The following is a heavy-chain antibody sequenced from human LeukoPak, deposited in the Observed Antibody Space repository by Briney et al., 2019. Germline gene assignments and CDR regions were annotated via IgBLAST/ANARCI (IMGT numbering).Heavy chain of an antibody. CDR1: GGSFSGYY. J-gene: IGHJ3*02. V-gene: IGHV4-59*01. CDR3: ARGLEPIPHPSAGAFDI. Sequence: SETLSLTCAVYGGSFSGYYWSWIRQPPGKGLEWIGYIYYSGSTNYNPSLKSRVTISVDTSKNQFSLKLSSVTAADTAVYYCARGLEPIPHPSAGAFDIWGQGTMVTVSS. CDR2: IYYSGST. D-gene: IGHD1-1*01.